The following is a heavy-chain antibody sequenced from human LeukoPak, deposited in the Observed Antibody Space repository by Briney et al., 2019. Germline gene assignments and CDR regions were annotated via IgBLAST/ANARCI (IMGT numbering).Heavy chain of an antibody. CDR2: IYYSGST. V-gene: IGHV4-59*01. J-gene: IGHJ5*02. D-gene: IGHD3-22*01. CDR3: ARVLMSYDSSGYYPRAGWFDP. CDR1: GGSISSYY. Sequence: PSETLSLTCTVSGGSISSYYWSWIRQPPGKGLEWIGYIYYSGSTNHNPSLKSRVTISVDTSKNQFSLKLSSVTAADTAVYYCARVLMSYDSSGYYPRAGWFDPWGQGTLVTVSS.